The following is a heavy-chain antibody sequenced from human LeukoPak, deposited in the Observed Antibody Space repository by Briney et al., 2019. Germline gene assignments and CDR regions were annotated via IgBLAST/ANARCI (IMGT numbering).Heavy chain of an antibody. Sequence: GESLKISCMGSGYSFTSYWITWVRQIPGKGLEWMGRIDPSDSYTIYSPSFQGHVTISADKSISTAYLQWSSLTASDTAMYDCARWHSSSVFDYWGQGTLVTAPS. D-gene: IGHD6-6*01. CDR1: GYSFTSYW. CDR3: ARWHSSSVFDY. V-gene: IGHV5-10-1*01. J-gene: IGHJ4*02. CDR2: IDPSDSYT.